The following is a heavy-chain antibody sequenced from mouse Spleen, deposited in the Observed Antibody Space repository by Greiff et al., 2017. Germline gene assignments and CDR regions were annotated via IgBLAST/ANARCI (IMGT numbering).Heavy chain of an antibody. D-gene: IGHD2-1*01. CDR3: TRGNYPYYFDY. V-gene: IGHV1-5*01. CDR1: GYTFTSYW. J-gene: IGHJ2*01. Sequence: EVHLVESGTVLARPGASVKMSCKASGYTFTSYWMHWVKQRPGQGLEWIGAIYPGNSDTSYNQKFKGKAKLTAVTSTSTAYMELSSLTNEDSAVYYCTRGNYPYYFDYWGQGTTLTVSS. CDR2: IYPGNSDT.